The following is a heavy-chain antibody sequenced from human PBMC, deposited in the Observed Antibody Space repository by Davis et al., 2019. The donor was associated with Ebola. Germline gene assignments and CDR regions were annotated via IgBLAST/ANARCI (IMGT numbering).Heavy chain of an antibody. Sequence: PGGSLRLSCAASGFTFSSYSMNWVRQAPGKGLEWVSSISSSSSYIYYADSVKGRFTISRDNAKNSLYLQMNSLRAEDTAVYYCAKVGDYSGNPVDSWGQGTLVTVSS. J-gene: IGHJ4*02. D-gene: IGHD4-23*01. CDR3: AKVGDYSGNPVDS. CDR2: ISSSSSYI. CDR1: GFTFSSYS. V-gene: IGHV3-21*01.